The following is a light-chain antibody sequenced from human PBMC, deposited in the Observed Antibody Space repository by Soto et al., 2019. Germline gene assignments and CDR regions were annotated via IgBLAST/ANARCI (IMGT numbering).Light chain of an antibody. CDR3: QQYYSTPPYT. V-gene: IGKV4-1*01. Sequence: DIVMTQSPESLAVSLGERATINCKSSQSILYRSNNKNYLAWYRQKPGQPPKLLIYWASIRESGVPDRISGSGSGTDFTLTISSLQAEDVAVYYCQQYYSTPPYTFGQGTKLEIK. CDR2: WAS. CDR1: QSILYRSNNKNY. J-gene: IGKJ2*01.